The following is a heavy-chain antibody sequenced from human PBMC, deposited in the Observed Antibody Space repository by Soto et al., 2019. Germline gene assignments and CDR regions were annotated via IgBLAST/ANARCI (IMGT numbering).Heavy chain of an antibody. CDR2: INPSGGST. V-gene: IGHV1-46*01. CDR1: GYTLTSHY. CDR3: ARAMDTIMVRRAPSAALDP. J-gene: IGHJ5*02. D-gene: IGHD5-18*01. Sequence: ASVKVSCKASGYTLTSHYMHWVRQAPGQGLEWMGMINPSGGSTRNAQKLQGRVTMTRDTSTSTVYMELSSLRSEDTAVYYCARAMDTIMVRRAPSAALDPWGQGTLVTVSS.